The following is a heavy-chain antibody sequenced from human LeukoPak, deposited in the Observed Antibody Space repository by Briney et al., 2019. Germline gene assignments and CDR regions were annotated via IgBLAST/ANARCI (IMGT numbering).Heavy chain of an antibody. CDR2: INWNGGST. V-gene: IGHV3-20*04. D-gene: IGHD6-13*01. CDR3: ARDKEGIAAESVYYYYYYYMDV. Sequence: PGGSLRLSCAASGFTFDDYGMSWVRQAPGKGLEWVSGINWNGGSTGYADSVKGRFTISRDNAKNSLYLQMNSLRAEDTALYYCARDKEGIAAESVYYYYYYYMDVWAKGPRSPSP. CDR1: GFTFDDYG. J-gene: IGHJ6*03.